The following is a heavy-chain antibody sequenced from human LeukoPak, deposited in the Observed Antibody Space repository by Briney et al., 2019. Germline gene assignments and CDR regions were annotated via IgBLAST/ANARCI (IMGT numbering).Heavy chain of an antibody. Sequence: GGSLRLSCAASGFTFSSYAMHWVRQAPGKGLEWVAVISYDGSNKYYADSVKGRFTTSRDNAKNSLYLQMNSLRAEDTAFYYCAINGGGDSGYGNFDYWGQGTLVTVSS. V-gene: IGHV3-30*04. CDR1: GFTFSSYA. CDR2: ISYDGSNK. J-gene: IGHJ4*02. CDR3: AINGGGDSGYGNFDY. D-gene: IGHD5-12*01.